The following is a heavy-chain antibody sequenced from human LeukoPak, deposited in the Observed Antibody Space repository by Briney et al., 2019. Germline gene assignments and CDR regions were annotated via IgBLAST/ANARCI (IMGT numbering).Heavy chain of an antibody. J-gene: IGHJ4*02. CDR3: ARDNKWELLGNFDY. CDR2: ISSSSTYI. CDR1: GFTFSSYS. V-gene: IGHV3-21*01. D-gene: IGHD1-26*01. Sequence: PGGSLRLSCAASGFTFSSYSMNWVRQAPGKGLEWVSSISSSSTYIYYADSVKGRFTISRDNAKNSLYLQMNSLRAEDTAVYYCARDNKWELLGNFDYWGQGTLVTVSS.